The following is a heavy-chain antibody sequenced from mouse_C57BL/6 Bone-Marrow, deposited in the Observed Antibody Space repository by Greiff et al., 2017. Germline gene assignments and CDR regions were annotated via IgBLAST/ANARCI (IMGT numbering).Heavy chain of an antibody. Sequence: VQLQQSGAELVRPGTSVKMSCKASGYTFTNYWIGWAKQRPGHGLAWIGDIYPGGGYTNYNEKFKGKATLTADKSSSTAYMQFSSLTSEDSAVYYCALTMVTSWFAYWGQGTLGTGSA. J-gene: IGHJ3*01. CDR1: GYTFTNYW. CDR3: ALTMVTSWFAY. V-gene: IGHV1-63*01. CDR2: IYPGGGYT. D-gene: IGHD2-2*01.